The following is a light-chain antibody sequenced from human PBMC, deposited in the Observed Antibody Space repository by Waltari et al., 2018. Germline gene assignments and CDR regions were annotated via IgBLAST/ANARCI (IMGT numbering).Light chain of an antibody. V-gene: IGKV3-20*01. CDR3: QQYGSSIT. CDR2: GAS. Sequence: EVVLTQSPGTLSLSPGERATLSFRASQSVSSGYLDWYQQKPAQAPRLLIYGASSRATGIPDRFSGSGSGIDFNLTISRLESEDFAMYYCQQYGSSITFGQGTRLEIK. J-gene: IGKJ5*01. CDR1: QSVSSGY.